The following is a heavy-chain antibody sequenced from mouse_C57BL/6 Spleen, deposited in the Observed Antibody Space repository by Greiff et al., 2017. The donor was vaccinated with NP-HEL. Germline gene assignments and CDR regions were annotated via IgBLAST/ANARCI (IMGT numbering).Heavy chain of an antibody. D-gene: IGHD1-1*01. Sequence: QVQLQQSGAELVRPGASVTLSCKASGYTFTDYEMHWVKQTPVHGLEWIGAIDPETGGTAYNQKFKGKAILTADKSSSTAYMELRSLTSEDSAFYYCTRENDYYGSSSAWFAYWGQGTLVTVSA. CDR2: IDPETGGT. V-gene: IGHV1-15*01. CDR3: TRENDYYGSSSAWFAY. J-gene: IGHJ3*01. CDR1: GYTFTDYE.